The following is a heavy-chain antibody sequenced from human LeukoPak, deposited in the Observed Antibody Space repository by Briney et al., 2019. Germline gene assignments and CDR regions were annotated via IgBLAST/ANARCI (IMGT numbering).Heavy chain of an antibody. Sequence: SETLSLTCTASGGSISSYYLSWIRQPAGKGLEWIGRIYSRGTTYNPSLKSRVTMSADTSRNHVSLTLNSVTAADTAVYYCARDLGGSYYFDQWGQGTLVTVSS. CDR1: GGSISSYY. V-gene: IGHV4-4*07. D-gene: IGHD1-26*01. CDR2: IYSRGT. J-gene: IGHJ4*02. CDR3: ARDLGGSYYFDQ.